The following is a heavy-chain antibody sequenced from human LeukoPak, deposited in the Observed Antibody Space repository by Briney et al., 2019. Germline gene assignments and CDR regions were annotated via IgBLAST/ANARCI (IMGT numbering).Heavy chain of an antibody. V-gene: IGHV1-3*03. CDR1: GYTFTSYA. J-gene: IGHJ4*02. Sequence: GASVKVSCKASGYTFTSYAMHWVRQAPGQSLEWMGWINTGNSNTKYSQEFKGRVTITRDTSARTAYMELSSLRSEDMAVYYCARGIRAGKPYSNDGSCYSDDHPLFDYWGQGTLVTVSS. D-gene: IGHD2-15*01. CDR3: ARGIRAGKPYSNDGSCYSDDHPLFDY. CDR2: INTGNSNT.